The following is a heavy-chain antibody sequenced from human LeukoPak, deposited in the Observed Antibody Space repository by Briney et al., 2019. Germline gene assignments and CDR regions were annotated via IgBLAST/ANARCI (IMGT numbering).Heavy chain of an antibody. CDR2: ISYDGSQY. CDR1: GFTFSSYA. Sequence: GGSLRLSCAASGFTFSSYAFHWVRQAPGKGLEWVAVISYDGSQYYYGDSVKGRFTISRDNSRNTLDLQLNSLTADDTAVYYCARDAYLRGVPDGFFDYWGQGALVTVSS. D-gene: IGHD3-10*02. J-gene: IGHJ4*02. CDR3: ARDAYLRGVPDGFFDY. V-gene: IGHV3-30*04.